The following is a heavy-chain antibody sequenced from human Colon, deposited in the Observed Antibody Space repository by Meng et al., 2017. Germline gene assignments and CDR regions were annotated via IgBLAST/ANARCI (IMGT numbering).Heavy chain of an antibody. CDR1: GFTFSSYG. Sequence: GESLKISCAASGFTFSSYGMHWVRQAPGKGLEWVAVIWYDGSNKYYADSVKGRFTISRDNSKNTLYLQMNSLRAEDTAVYYCARDLVAFGGVPYYFDYWGQGTLVTVSS. J-gene: IGHJ4*02. V-gene: IGHV3-33*01. CDR2: IWYDGSNK. CDR3: ARDLVAFGGVPYYFDY. D-gene: IGHD3-16*01.